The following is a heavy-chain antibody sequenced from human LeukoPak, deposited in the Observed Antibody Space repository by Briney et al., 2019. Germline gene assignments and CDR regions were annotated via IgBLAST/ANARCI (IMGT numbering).Heavy chain of an antibody. D-gene: IGHD5-24*01. CDR3: ARARARDGYNTWLGGAFDI. CDR1: GFTFSSYS. V-gene: IGHV3-21*01. Sequence: TGGSLRLSCAASGFTFSSYSMNWVRQAPGKGLEWVSSISSSSSYIYYADSVKGRFTISRENAKNSLYLQMNSLRAGDTAVYYCARARARDGYNTWLGGAFDIWGQGTMVTVSS. J-gene: IGHJ3*02. CDR2: ISSSSSYI.